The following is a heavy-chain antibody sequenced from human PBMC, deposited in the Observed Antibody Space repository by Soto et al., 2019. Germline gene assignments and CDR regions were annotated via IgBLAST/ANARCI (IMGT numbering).Heavy chain of an antibody. CDR2: IYYSGST. J-gene: IGHJ4*02. CDR3: ARVGGYYGDYPNFDY. Sequence: SETLSLTCIVSGGSISSYYWSWIRQPPGKGLEWIGNIYYSGSTNYNPSRKSRVTISVDTSKNQFSLKLSSVTAADTAVYYCARVGGYYGDYPNFDYWGQGALVTVSS. V-gene: IGHV4-59*01. CDR1: GGSISSYY. D-gene: IGHD4-17*01.